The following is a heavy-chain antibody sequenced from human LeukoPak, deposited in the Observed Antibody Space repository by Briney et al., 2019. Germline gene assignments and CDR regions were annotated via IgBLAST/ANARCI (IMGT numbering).Heavy chain of an antibody. V-gene: IGHV4-31*03. CDR3: ARGPGYNWNDVYYYYGMDV. D-gene: IGHD1-20*01. CDR1: GGSLSTDGYY. J-gene: IGHJ6*02. CDR2: ISYSGST. Sequence: PSETLSLTCTVSGGSLSTDGYYWSWIRQHPGKGLEWIGDISYSGSTYYKPSLKSRLTISVDTSKNQFSLKLSSVTAADTAVYYCARGPGYNWNDVYYYYGMDVWGQGTTVTVSS.